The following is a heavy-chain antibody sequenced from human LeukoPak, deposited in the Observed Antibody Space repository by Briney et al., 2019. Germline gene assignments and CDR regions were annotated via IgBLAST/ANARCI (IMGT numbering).Heavy chain of an antibody. CDR1: GGSISSYY. CDR3: ARDRTPTY. Sequence: PSETLSLTCTVSGGSISSYYWSWLRQPPGKGLEWIGYIYYSGSTNYNPSLKSRVTISVDTSKNQFSLKLSSVTAADTAVYYCARDRTPTYWGQGTLVTVSS. J-gene: IGHJ4*02. V-gene: IGHV4-59*01. CDR2: IYYSGST.